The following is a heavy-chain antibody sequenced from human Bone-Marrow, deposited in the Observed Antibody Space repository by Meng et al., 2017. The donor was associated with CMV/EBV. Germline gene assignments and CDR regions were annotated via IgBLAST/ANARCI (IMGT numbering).Heavy chain of an antibody. Sequence: ASVKVSCKASGYTFTGYYMHWVRQAPGQGLEWMGWINPNSGGTNYAQKFQGRVTITADKSTSTAYMEPSSLRSEDTAVYYCAIGGNSDGCFGYWGQGKLVTVSS. V-gene: IGHV1-2*02. D-gene: IGHD4-23*01. J-gene: IGHJ4*02. CDR3: AIGGNSDGCFGY. CDR2: INPNSGGT. CDR1: GYTFTGYY.